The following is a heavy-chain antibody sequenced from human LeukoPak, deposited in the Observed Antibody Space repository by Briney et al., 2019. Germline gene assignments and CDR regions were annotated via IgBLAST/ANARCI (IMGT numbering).Heavy chain of an antibody. CDR1: GGSISTYC. D-gene: IGHD6-19*01. V-gene: IGHV4-59*08. Sequence: SETLSLTCTVSGGSISTYCWSWIRQPPGKGLEWIGYIYYSGSTNYNPSLKSRVTISVDTSKNQFSLKLSSVTAADTAVYYCARVIAVAGTGWFDPWGQGTLVTVSS. CDR2: IYYSGST. CDR3: ARVIAVAGTGWFDP. J-gene: IGHJ5*02.